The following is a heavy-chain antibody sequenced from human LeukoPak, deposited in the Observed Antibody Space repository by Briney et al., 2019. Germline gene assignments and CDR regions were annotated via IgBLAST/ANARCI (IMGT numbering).Heavy chain of an antibody. Sequence: ASVKVSCKASGYTLTSYAMHWVRQAPGQRLEWMGWINAGNGNTKYSQKFQGRVTITRDTSASTAYMELSSLRSEDTAVYYCARALYSYGPGYFDYWGQGTLVTVSS. V-gene: IGHV1-3*01. D-gene: IGHD5-18*01. J-gene: IGHJ4*02. CDR2: INAGNGNT. CDR3: ARALYSYGPGYFDY. CDR1: GYTLTSYA.